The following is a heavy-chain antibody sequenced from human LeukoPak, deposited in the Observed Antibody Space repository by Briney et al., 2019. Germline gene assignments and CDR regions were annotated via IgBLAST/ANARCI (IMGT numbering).Heavy chain of an antibody. CDR2: IKQDGSEK. D-gene: IGHD2-15*01. CDR3: TKSGYCSGGSCYSDFDH. CDR1: GFTFSNFW. V-gene: IGHV3-7*01. Sequence: GGSLRLSCAGSGFTFSNFWMSWVRQAPGKGLEWVANIKQDGSEKYYVDSVKGRFTISRDNGKNSLYLQMNSLRAEDTAVYYCTKSGYCSGGSCYSDFDHWGQGTLVTVSS. J-gene: IGHJ4*02.